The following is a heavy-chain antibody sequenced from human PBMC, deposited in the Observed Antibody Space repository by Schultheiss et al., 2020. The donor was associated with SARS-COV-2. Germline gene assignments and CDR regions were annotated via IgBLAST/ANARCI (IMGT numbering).Heavy chain of an antibody. CDR2: ISSSSTYL. V-gene: IGHV3-21*01. J-gene: IGHJ4*02. CDR3: ASTVDPIVVVPTATWGY. D-gene: IGHD2-2*01. Sequence: GESLKISCAASGFTFRTYSMNWVRQAPGKGLEWVASISSSSTYLSYADSVKGRFTISRDNAKNSLYLQMNSLRAEDTAVYYCASTVDPIVVVPTATWGYWGQGTLVTVSS. CDR1: GFTFRTYS.